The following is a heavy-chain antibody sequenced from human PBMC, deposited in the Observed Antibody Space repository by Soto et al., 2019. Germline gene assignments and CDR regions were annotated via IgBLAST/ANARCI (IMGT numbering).Heavy chain of an antibody. Sequence: QVLLQESGPGLVKPSGTLSLTCTVSDGSISGHYWTWIRLLAGRGLEWMGRIYSTGATDYNPSLESRVTMSVDTSRNQFSLRLTSVTAADTALYFCASEKAYYYNALDVWGQGTTVAVSS. CDR1: DGSISGHY. V-gene: IGHV4-4*07. CDR2: IYSTGAT. CDR3: ASEKAYYYNALDV. J-gene: IGHJ6*02.